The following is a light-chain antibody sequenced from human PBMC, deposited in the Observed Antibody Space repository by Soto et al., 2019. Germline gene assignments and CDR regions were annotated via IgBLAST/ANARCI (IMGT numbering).Light chain of an antibody. CDR3: QQHGSSPSYS. J-gene: IGKJ2*03. CDR2: DAS. V-gene: IGKV3D-20*01. Sequence: DIVLTQSPATLSLSPGERVTLSCGASQSVRSNYLAWYQQKPGLAPRLLIYDASSRATGIPDRFSGSGSGTDFTLTISRLEPEDFAVYYCQQHGSSPSYSFGQGTKLEIK. CDR1: QSVRSNY.